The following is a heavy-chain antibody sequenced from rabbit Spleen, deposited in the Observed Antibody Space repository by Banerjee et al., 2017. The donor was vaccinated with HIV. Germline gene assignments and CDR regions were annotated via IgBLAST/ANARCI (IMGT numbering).Heavy chain of an antibody. CDR1: GFSFSSRYY. J-gene: IGHJ4*01. D-gene: IGHD4-2*01. CDR2: IGSGSTGNT. CDR3: ARSGYVGNAWPRLYYFNL. Sequence: QSLEESGGGLVQPEGSLTLTCTASGFSFSSRYYMCWVRQAPGKGLEWIGCIGSGSTGNTYYASWAKGRFTISKTSSTTVTLQMTSLTAADTATHFCARSGYVGNAWPRLYYFNLWGQGTLVTVS. V-gene: IGHV1S40*01.